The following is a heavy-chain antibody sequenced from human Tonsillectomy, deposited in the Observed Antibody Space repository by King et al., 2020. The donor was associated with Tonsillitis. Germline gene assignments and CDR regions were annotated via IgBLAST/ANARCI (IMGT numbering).Heavy chain of an antibody. CDR1: GGSFSGNY. J-gene: IGHJ5*02. V-gene: IGHV4-34*01. CDR2: INHSGST. Sequence: VQLQQWGAGLLKPSETLSLTCAVYGGSFSGNYWSWIRQPPGKGLEWIGEINHSGSTNYNPSLKSRVTISVDTSKNQFSLKLNSVTAADTAVYYCARGFALWGQGTLVTVSS. CDR3: ARGFAL.